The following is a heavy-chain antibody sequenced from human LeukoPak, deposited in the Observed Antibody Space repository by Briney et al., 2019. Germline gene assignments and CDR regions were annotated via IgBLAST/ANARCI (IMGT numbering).Heavy chain of an antibody. CDR1: GYTFTGYY. J-gene: IGHJ5*01. CDR3: ARDRASSGWFDY. V-gene: IGHV1-46*01. CDR2: VNPSGGST. D-gene: IGHD6-19*01. Sequence: ASVKVSCKASGYTFTGYYMHWVRQAPGQGLEWMGIVNPSGGSTSYAQKFQGRVTMTRDTSTSTVYMELSSLRSEDTAVYYCARDRASSGWFDYWGQGTLVTVSS.